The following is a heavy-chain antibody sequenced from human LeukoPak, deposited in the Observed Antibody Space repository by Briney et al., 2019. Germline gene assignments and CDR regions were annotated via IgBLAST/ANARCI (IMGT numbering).Heavy chain of an antibody. CDR1: GFTLSTSGMF. CDR3: ARMVVGTIDY. J-gene: IGHJ4*02. Sequence: SGPTLVNPTQTLTLTCIFSGFTLSTSGMFVSWLRQPPGRALEWLARLDWDGDKFYRTSLKPRLTIPKDTSKNQVVLTMTNMDPVDTATYYCARMVVGTIDYWGQGILVTVSS. V-gene: IGHV2-70*17. D-gene: IGHD2-15*01. CDR2: LDWDGDK.